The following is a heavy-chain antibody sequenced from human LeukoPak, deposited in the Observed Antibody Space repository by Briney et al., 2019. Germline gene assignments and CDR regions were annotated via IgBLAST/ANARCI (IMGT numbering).Heavy chain of an antibody. CDR1: GGSISSGSYY. V-gene: IGHV4-61*02. J-gene: IGHJ3*02. CDR2: IYTSGST. Sequence: SETLSLTCTVSGGSISSGSYYWSWIRQPAGKGLEWIGRIYTSGSTNYNPSLKSRVAISVDTSKNQFSLKLSSVTAADTAVYYCARQNYYDSSGYSWAFDIWGQGTMVTVSS. D-gene: IGHD3-22*01. CDR3: ARQNYYDSSGYSWAFDI.